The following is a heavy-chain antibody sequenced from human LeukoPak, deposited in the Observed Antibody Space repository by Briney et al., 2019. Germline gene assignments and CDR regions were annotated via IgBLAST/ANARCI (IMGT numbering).Heavy chain of an antibody. D-gene: IGHD6-13*01. J-gene: IGHJ5*02. Sequence: SETLSLTCAVYGGFFSGYYWSWIRQPPGRGLEWIGEINHSGSTNYNPTLKSRVTISVDTSKNQFSLKLSSVTAADTAVYYCARGSQLRIAAAVYNWFDPWGQGTLVTVSS. CDR2: INHSGST. CDR1: GGFFSGYY. V-gene: IGHV4-34*01. CDR3: ARGSQLRIAAAVYNWFDP.